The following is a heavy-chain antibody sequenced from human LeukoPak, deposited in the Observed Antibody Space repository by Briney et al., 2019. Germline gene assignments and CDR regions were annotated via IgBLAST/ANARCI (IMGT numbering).Heavy chain of an antibody. Sequence: SVKVSCKASGGTFSSYAISWVRQAPGQGLEWMGGIIPIFGTANYAQKFQGRVTITADESTSTAYMELSSLRSEDTAVYYCANLLGSSSWIDYWGQGTLVTVSP. D-gene: IGHD6-13*01. V-gene: IGHV1-69*13. CDR2: IIPIFGTA. J-gene: IGHJ4*02. CDR3: ANLLGSSSWIDY. CDR1: GGTFSSYA.